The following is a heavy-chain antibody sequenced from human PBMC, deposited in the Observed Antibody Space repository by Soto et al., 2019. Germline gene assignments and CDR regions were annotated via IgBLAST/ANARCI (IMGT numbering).Heavy chain of an antibody. CDR2: IWYDGSNK. J-gene: IGHJ4*02. CDR1: GFTFSSYG. Sequence: GESLKISCAASGFTFSSYGMHWVRQAPGKGLEWVAVIWYDGSNKYYADSVKGRFTISRDNSKNTLYLQMNSLRAEDTAVYYCAREGTTSDFDYWGQGTLVTVSS. V-gene: IGHV3-33*01. CDR3: AREGTTSDFDY. D-gene: IGHD1-1*01.